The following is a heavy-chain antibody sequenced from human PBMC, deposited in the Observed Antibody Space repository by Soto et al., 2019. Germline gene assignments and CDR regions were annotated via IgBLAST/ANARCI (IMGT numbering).Heavy chain of an antibody. CDR3: ASSGAAAGFPQGGFDY. Sequence: QVQLVESGGGVVQPGRSLRLSCAASGFTFSSYAMHWVRQAPGKGLEWVAVISYDGSNKYYADSVKGRFTISRDNSKNTLYLQMNSLRAEDTAVYYCASSGAAAGFPQGGFDYWGQGTLVTVSS. CDR1: GFTFSSYA. V-gene: IGHV3-30-3*01. D-gene: IGHD6-13*01. J-gene: IGHJ4*02. CDR2: ISYDGSNK.